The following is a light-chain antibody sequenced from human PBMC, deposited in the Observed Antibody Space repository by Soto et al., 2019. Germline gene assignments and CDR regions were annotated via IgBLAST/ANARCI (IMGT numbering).Light chain of an antibody. CDR1: SSDVGYYNF. CDR2: EVS. J-gene: IGLJ1*01. CDR3: SSYTNTTLYV. Sequence: QSALTQPASVSGSPGQSITISCTGTSSDVGYYNFVSWYQQHPGKAPKLIIYEVSNRPSGVSNRFSASKSGNTASLTISGLQAEDEADYHCSSYTNTTLYVFGSGTKVTVL. V-gene: IGLV2-14*01.